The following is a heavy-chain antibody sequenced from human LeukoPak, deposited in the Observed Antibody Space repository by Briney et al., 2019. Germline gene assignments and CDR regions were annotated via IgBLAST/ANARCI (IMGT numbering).Heavy chain of an antibody. V-gene: IGHV4-39*01. Sequence: SGPTLVKPTQTLTLTCTFSGFSLSTSGVRVGWVRQPPGKGLEWIGSIYYSGSTYYNPSLKSRVTISVDTSKNQFSLKLSSVTAADTAVYYCARPRVKLYSSSWYYMDVWGKGTTVTVSS. J-gene: IGHJ6*03. CDR3: ARPRVKLYSSSWYYMDV. CDR1: GFSLSTSGVR. D-gene: IGHD6-13*01. CDR2: IYYSGST.